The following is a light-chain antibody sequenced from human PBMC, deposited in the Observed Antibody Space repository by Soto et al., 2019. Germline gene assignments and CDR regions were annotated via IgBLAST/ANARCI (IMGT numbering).Light chain of an antibody. J-gene: IGKJ4*01. V-gene: IGKV3-20*01. CDR3: QQYGSPPLT. CDR1: QSVSTSF. CDR2: GAS. Sequence: ENVLTQSPGTLSLSPGERVILSCRASQSVSTSFLAWYQQKPGQAPRLLIYGASTRATGIPDRFSGSGSGTDFTLTISRLEPEDFAVYFCQQYGSPPLTFGGGTRVEI.